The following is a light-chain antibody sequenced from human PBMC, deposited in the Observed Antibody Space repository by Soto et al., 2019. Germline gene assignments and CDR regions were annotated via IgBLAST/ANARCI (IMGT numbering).Light chain of an antibody. CDR2: DAS. V-gene: IGKV3-11*01. CDR3: QQRSNWPPT. Sequence: EIVLTQSPGTLSLSPGARDTLSWRARQSVSKYLAWYQQKPGQAPRLLIYDASDRSTGIPARFSGSGSGTDFTLTISSLEPEDFAVYYCQQRSNWPPTFGQGTKVDIK. J-gene: IGKJ1*01. CDR1: QSVSKY.